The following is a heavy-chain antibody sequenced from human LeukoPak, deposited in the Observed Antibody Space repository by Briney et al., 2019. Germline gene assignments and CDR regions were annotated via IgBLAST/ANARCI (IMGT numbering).Heavy chain of an antibody. D-gene: IGHD2-21*02. CDR1: GGSFSGYY. Sequence: SETLSLTCTVYGGSFSGYYRGWIRQPPGKGLEWIGEINHSGITNYNPSLKSRITISVDTSKNQFSLKLSSVTAADRAMYYCASAYCGGDCYSGYFQFWGQGTLVTVSS. V-gene: IGHV4-34*01. CDR3: ASAYCGGDCYSGYFQF. J-gene: IGHJ1*01. CDR2: INHSGIT.